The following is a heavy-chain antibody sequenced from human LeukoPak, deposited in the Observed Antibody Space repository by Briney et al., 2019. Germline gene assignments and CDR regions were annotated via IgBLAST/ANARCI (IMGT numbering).Heavy chain of an antibody. CDR2: IFYSGST. CDR3: ARTRITMVRGVAYDAFDI. CDR1: GGSISTSNYY. J-gene: IGHJ3*02. V-gene: IGHV4-39*06. D-gene: IGHD3-10*01. Sequence: SETLSLTCTVSGGSISTSNYYWGWIRQPPGKGLEWIGNIFYSGSTYYSPSLKSRVTISVDTSKNRFPLKLSSVTAADTAVYYCARTRITMVRGVAYDAFDIWGQGTMVTVSS.